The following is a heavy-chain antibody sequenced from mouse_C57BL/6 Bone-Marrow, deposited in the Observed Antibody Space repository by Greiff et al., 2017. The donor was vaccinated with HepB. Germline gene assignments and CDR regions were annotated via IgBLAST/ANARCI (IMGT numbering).Heavy chain of an antibody. D-gene: IGHD1-1*01. J-gene: IGHJ4*01. Sequence: VQLQQSGAELMKPGASVKISCKATGYTFTDYWIEWVKQRPGHGLEWIGEILPGSGSTNYNEKFKGKATFTADTSSNTAYLQITSLTTEDSASYYCSRPRVLLRRIPPRRAMDFWGQGTSVTVSS. CDR1: GYTFTDYW. V-gene: IGHV1-9*01. CDR3: SRPRVLLRRIPPRRAMDF. CDR2: ILPGSGST.